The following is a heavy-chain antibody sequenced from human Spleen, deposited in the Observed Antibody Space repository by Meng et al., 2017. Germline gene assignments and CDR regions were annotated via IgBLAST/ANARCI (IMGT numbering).Heavy chain of an antibody. CDR3: AKDKSGGNSGAFDI. Sequence: SLTISCAASGFSFDDYAMHWVRQAPGKGLEWVSGISLNSGSVGYADSVRGRFTISRDNAKNSLYLQLSSLRAEDTDLYYCAKDKSGGNSGAFDIWGQGTRVTVSS. CDR2: ISLNSGSV. D-gene: IGHD4-23*01. CDR1: GFSFDDYA. V-gene: IGHV3-9*01. J-gene: IGHJ3*02.